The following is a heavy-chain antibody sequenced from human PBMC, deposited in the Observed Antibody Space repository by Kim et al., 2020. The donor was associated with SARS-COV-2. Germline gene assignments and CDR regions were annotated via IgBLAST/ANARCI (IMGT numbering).Heavy chain of an antibody. CDR1: GGTFSSYA. J-gene: IGHJ5*02. CDR2: IIPIFGTA. Sequence: SVKVSCKASGGTFSSYAISWVRQAPGQGLEWMGGIIPIFGTANYAQKFQGRVTITADESTSTAYMELSSLRSEDTAVYYCARAEGYSSGWPYYNWFDPWGQGTLVTVSS. CDR3: ARAEGYSSGWPYYNWFDP. V-gene: IGHV1-69*13. D-gene: IGHD6-19*01.